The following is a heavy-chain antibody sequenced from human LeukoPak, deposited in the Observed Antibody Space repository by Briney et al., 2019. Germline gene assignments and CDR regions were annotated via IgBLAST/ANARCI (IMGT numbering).Heavy chain of an antibody. CDR3: AIYYYDSSGYYGLDY. D-gene: IGHD3-22*01. CDR1: GGTFSSYA. J-gene: IGHJ4*02. Sequence: SVKVSCKASGGTFSSYAISWVRQAPGQGLEWMGGIIPIFGTANYAQKFQGRITITADESTSTAYMELSSLRSEDTAVYYCAIYYYDSSGYYGLDYWGQGTLVTVSS. CDR2: IIPIFGTA. V-gene: IGHV1-69*13.